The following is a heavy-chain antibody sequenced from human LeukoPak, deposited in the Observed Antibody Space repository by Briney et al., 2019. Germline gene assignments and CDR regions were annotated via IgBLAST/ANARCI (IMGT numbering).Heavy chain of an antibody. CDR2: ISPTSGYS. CDR1: GYILTDYY. J-gene: IGHJ4*02. V-gene: IGHV1-2*02. D-gene: IGHD5-24*01. Sequence: HGASVKVSCKASGYILTDYYIHWVRQAPGQRLEWMGWISPTSGYSDYAQNFQGRVTMSRDTSISTAYMELSSLRSDDKAVYYCVRGGDGDRRDFDYWGQGTLVTVSS. CDR3: VRGGDGDRRDFDY.